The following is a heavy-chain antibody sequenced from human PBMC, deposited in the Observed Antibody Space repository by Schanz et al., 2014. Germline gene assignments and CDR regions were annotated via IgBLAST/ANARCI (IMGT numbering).Heavy chain of an antibody. CDR1: GFTFSSYG. J-gene: IGHJ4*02. CDR2: IWYDGSNK. V-gene: IGHV3-33*01. CDR3: VRDSFFAFDY. D-gene: IGHD3-3*01. Sequence: QVQLVESGGGVVQPGRSLRLSCAASGFTFSSYGMHWVRQAPGKGLEWVAVIWYDGSNKYYADSVKGRFTISRDNSKNTLYLQLGSLRAEDTAVYYCVRDSFFAFDYWGQGTLGTVSS.